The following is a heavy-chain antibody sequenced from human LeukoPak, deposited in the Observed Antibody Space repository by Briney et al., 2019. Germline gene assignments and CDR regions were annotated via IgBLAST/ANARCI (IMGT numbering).Heavy chain of an antibody. CDR3: ARFREGYCSGGSCYVGNYFDY. Sequence: SETLSLTCTVSGGSISSYYWSWIRQPAGKGLEWIGRIYTSGSTNYNPSLKSRVTMSVDTSKNQFSLKLSSVTAADTAVYYCARFREGYCSGGSCYVGNYFDYWGQGTLVTVSS. CDR2: IYTSGST. D-gene: IGHD2-15*01. J-gene: IGHJ4*02. CDR1: GGSISSYY. V-gene: IGHV4-4*07.